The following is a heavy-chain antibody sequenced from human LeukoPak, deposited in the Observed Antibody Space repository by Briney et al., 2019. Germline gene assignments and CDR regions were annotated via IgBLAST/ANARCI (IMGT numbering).Heavy chain of an antibody. D-gene: IGHD2-2*01. Sequence: PGGSLRLSCAASGSTFSSYEMNWVRQAPGKGLEWVSYISSSGSTIYYADSVKGRFTISRDNAKNSLYLQMNSLRAEDTAVYYCASGRYCSSTSCWYYYGMDVWGQGTTVTVSS. V-gene: IGHV3-48*03. CDR2: ISSSGSTI. J-gene: IGHJ6*02. CDR3: ASGRYCSSTSCWYYYGMDV. CDR1: GSTFSSYE.